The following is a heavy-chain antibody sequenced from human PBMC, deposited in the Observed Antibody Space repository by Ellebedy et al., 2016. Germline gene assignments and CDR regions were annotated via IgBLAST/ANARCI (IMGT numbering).Heavy chain of an antibody. CDR1: GGSLSGYY. J-gene: IGHJ3*02. Sequence: SETLSLTCAVYGGSLSGYYWTWIRQPPGKGLEWIGEINHSGSTNCNPSLKSRVIMSVDMSKNQFSLKLSSVTAADTAVYYCARASYHDILTGYYMSAFDIWGQGTMVTVSS. D-gene: IGHD3-9*01. V-gene: IGHV4-34*01. CDR2: INHSGST. CDR3: ARASYHDILTGYYMSAFDI.